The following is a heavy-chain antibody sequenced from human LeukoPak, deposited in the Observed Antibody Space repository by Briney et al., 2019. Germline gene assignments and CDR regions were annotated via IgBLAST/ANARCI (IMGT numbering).Heavy chain of an antibody. Sequence: EGSLRLSCAASGFTFSSYAMHWVRQAPGKGLEWVAVISYDGSNKYYADSVKGRFTISRDNSKNTLNLQMNSLRAEDTAVYYCARDWRWESYYYYGMDVWGQGTTVTVSS. J-gene: IGHJ6*02. CDR3: ARDWRWESYYYYGMDV. CDR1: GFTFSSYA. CDR2: ISYDGSNK. V-gene: IGHV3-30-3*01. D-gene: IGHD1-26*01.